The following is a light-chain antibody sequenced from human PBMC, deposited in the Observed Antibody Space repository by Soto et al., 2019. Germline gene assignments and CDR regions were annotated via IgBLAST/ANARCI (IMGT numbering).Light chain of an antibody. CDR3: QQYNNWPPWT. V-gene: IGKV3-15*01. J-gene: IGKJ1*01. CDR2: VAS. CDR1: QNIRNN. Sequence: EVVMMQSPASLSVSPGERATLSCRASQNIRNNLAWYQQKPGQSPRLLISVASTREAGIPGRFSGSGSGTEFTLIISSLQSEDFAIYYCQQYNNWPPWTFGQGTKVELK.